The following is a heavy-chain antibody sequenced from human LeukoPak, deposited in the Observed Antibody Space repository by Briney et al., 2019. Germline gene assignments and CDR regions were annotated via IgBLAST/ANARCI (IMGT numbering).Heavy chain of an antibody. CDR1: GYTLTSYY. CDR2: INPNSGGT. J-gene: IGHJ4*02. Sequence: ASVKVSCKASGYTLTSYYMHWVRQAPGQGLEWMGWINPNSGGTNYAQKFQGRVTMTRDTSISTAYMELSRLRSDDTAVYYCARAGYYYDSSGYYYFDYWGQGTLVTVSS. CDR3: ARAGYYYDSSGYYYFDY. V-gene: IGHV1-2*02. D-gene: IGHD3-22*01.